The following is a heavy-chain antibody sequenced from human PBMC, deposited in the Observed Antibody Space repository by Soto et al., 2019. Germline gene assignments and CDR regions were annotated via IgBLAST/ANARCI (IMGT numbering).Heavy chain of an antibody. CDR3: ARLRLGGYIDY. J-gene: IGHJ4*02. Sequence: SETLSLTCTVSGGSISNHYWSWIRQPPGKGLEWIGYGSTKYNPVLKSRVTISVDTSKNQFSLNLSSVTAADTAVYFCARLRLGGYIDYWGQGTLVTVSS. V-gene: IGHV4-4*09. CDR1: GGSISNHY. CDR2: GST. D-gene: IGHD3-16*01.